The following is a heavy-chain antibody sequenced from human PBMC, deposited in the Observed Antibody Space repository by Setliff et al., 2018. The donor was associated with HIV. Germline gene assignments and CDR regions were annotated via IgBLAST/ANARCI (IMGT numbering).Heavy chain of an antibody. J-gene: IGHJ6*02. CDR3: ARDTAMVPYYYYGMDV. V-gene: IGHV3-11*04. D-gene: IGHD5-18*01. Sequence: PGGSLRLSCADSGFTLGGHFMSWIRQAPGKGLEWVSYIGYSGTPIYYADSVKGRFTISRDNSKNTLYLQMNSLRAEDTAVYYCARDTAMVPYYYYGMDVWGQGTTVTVSS. CDR1: GFTLGGHF. CDR2: IGYSGTPI.